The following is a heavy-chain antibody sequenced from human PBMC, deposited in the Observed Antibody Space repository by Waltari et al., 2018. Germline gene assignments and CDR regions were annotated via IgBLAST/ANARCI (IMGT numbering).Heavy chain of an antibody. D-gene: IGHD6-13*01. V-gene: IGHV1-2*06. J-gene: IGHJ4*02. Sequence: QVQLVQSGAEVKKPGASVKVSCKASGYTFTGYYMHWVRQAPGQGLEWMGRINPNSGGTNYAQKFQGRVTMTRDTSISTAYMELSRLRSDDTAVYYCARGGIAAAGTTRRYYFDYWGQGTLVTVSS. CDR3: ARGGIAAAGTTRRYYFDY. CDR2: INPNSGGT. CDR1: GYTFTGYY.